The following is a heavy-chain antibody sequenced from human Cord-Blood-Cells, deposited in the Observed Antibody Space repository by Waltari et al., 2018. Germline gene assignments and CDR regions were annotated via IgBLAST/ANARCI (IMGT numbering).Heavy chain of an antibody. CDR1: GFTFSNAW. Sequence: EVQLVESGGGLVKPGGSLRLSCAASGFTFSNAWMSWVRQAPGKGLEWVGRIKRKTDGGTTGYAAPVKGRFTISRDDSKNTLYLQMNSLKTEDTAVYYCTTTIYCSSTSCYKWFDYWGQGTLVTVSS. V-gene: IGHV3-15*01. J-gene: IGHJ4*02. CDR3: TTTIYCSSTSCYKWFDY. CDR2: IKRKTDGGTT. D-gene: IGHD2-2*02.